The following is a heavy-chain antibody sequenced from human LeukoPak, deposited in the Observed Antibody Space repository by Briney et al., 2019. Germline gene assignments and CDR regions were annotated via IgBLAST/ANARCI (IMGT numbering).Heavy chain of an antibody. V-gene: IGHV3-23*01. Sequence: GGSLRLSCAASGFTFSSYAMSWVRQAPGKGLEWVSAISGGGGSTYYADSVKGRFTISRDNSKNTLYLQMNSLRAEDTAVYYCAKDVTYYYDSSGYLSPRGQGTLVTVSS. D-gene: IGHD3-22*01. J-gene: IGHJ4*02. CDR2: ISGGGGST. CDR1: GFTFSSYA. CDR3: AKDVTYYYDSSGYLSP.